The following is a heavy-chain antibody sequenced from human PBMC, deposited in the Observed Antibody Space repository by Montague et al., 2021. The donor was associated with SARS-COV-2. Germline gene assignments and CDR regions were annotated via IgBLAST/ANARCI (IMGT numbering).Heavy chain of an antibody. J-gene: IGHJ6*02. CDR2: ISSSSSYI. D-gene: IGHD3-10*01. CDR3: ARAAVRGVIEHIYGMDV. Sequence: SLRLSCAASGFTFSSYRTNWVRQAPGKGLEWVSSISSSSSYIYYADSVKGRFTISRDNAKNSLYLQMNSLRAEDTAVYYCARAAVRGVIEHIYGMDVWGQGATVSVSS. V-gene: IGHV3-21*04. CDR1: GFTFSSYR.